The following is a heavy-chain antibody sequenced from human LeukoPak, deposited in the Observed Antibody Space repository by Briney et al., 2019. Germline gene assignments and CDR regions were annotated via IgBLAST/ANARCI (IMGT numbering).Heavy chain of an antibody. J-gene: IGHJ4*02. CDR3: ARVLRYFDWLFVFDS. CDR1: GFTFSSYS. CDR2: ISSSSSYI. Sequence: GRSLRLSCAASGFTFSSYSMNWVRQAPGKGLEWVSSISSSSSYIYYADSVKGRFTISRDNAKNSLYLQMNSLRAEDTAVYYCARVLRYFDWLFVFDSWGQGTLVTVSS. V-gene: IGHV3-21*01. D-gene: IGHD3-9*01.